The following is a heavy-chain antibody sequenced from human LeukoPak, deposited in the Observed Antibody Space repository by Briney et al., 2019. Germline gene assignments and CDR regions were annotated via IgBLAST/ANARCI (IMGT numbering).Heavy chain of an antibody. CDR3: VAMLY. CDR2: MNTKTGNT. CDR1: GYTFTNSD. J-gene: IGHJ4*02. V-gene: IGHV1-8*01. D-gene: IGHD3-16*01. Sequence: ASVKVSCTASGYTFTNSDINWVRQAPGQGLEWMGWMNTKTGNTGFAQKLQGRVTMSMDTSITTAYMEVTSLRSEDTAVYYCVAMLYWGQGTLVTVSS.